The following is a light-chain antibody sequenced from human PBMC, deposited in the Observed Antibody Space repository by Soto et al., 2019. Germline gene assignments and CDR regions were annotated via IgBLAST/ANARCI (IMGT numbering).Light chain of an antibody. J-gene: IGLJ3*02. CDR1: SGINVGTYR. Sequence: QLVLTQPASLSASPGASASLTCTLRSGINVGTYRIYWYQQKPGSPPQYLLRYKSDSDKQQGSGVPSRFSGSKDASANAGILLTSGLQAEDEADYYCMIWHSSARVFGGGTQLTVL. CDR3: MIWHSSARV. V-gene: IGLV5-45*01. CDR2: YKSDSDK.